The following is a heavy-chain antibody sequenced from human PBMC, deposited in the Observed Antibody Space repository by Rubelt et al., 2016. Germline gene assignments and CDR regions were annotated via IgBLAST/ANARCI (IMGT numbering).Heavy chain of an antibody. Sequence: QVHLVQSGAEVKKPGASVKVSCKASGYTLTGYYMHWVRQAPGQGLEWMGWINPNSGGTNYAQRFQGSGTMTRDKSISTASMELSRLRSDDTAVFDCAREDGDYWGQGTLVTVSS. D-gene: IGHD5-24*01. CDR1: GYTLTGYY. CDR3: AREDGDY. CDR2: INPNSGGT. J-gene: IGHJ4*02. V-gene: IGHV1-2*02.